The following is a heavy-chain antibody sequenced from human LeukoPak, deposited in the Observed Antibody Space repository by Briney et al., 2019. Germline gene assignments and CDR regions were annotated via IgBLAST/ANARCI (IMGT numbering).Heavy chain of an antibody. V-gene: IGHV4-39*07. Sequence: KASETLSLTCTVSGGSISSSSYYWGWIRQPPGKGLEWIGSIYYSGSTYYNPSLKSRVTMSLDTSKNQFSLKLSSVTAADTAVYYCARERSYFEYCGGDCSPHRYYFDYWGQGTLVTVSS. CDR1: GGSISSSSYY. CDR3: ARERSYFEYCGGDCSPHRYYFDY. CDR2: IYYSGST. J-gene: IGHJ4*02. D-gene: IGHD2-21*02.